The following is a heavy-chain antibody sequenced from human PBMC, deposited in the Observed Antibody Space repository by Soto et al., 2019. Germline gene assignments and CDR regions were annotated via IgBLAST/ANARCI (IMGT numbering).Heavy chain of an antibody. V-gene: IGHV3-74*01. J-gene: IGHJ4*02. CDR2: INSDGSST. CDR1: GFTFSSYW. D-gene: IGHD3-22*01. CDR3: ARTPLKYDSSGYLDY. Sequence: HPGGSLRLSCAASGFTFSSYWMHWVRQAPGKGLVWVSRINSDGSSTSYADSVKGRFTISRDNAKNTLYLQMNSLRAEDTAVYYCARTPLKYDSSGYLDYWGQGTLVTVSS.